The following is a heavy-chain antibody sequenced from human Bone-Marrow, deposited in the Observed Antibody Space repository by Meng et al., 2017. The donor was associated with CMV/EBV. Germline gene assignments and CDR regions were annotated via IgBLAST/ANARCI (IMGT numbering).Heavy chain of an antibody. CDR1: GYTFTGYY. CDR3: ARDAQSYDFWSGYYTPLDY. CDR2: INPNSGGT. Sequence: ASVKVSCKASGYTFTGYYMHWVRQAPGQGLEWMGWINPNSGGTNYAQKFQGRVTMTRDTSISTAYMELSWLRSDDTTVYYCARDAQSYDFWSGYYTPLDYWGQGTLVTFSS. D-gene: IGHD3-3*01. V-gene: IGHV1-2*02. J-gene: IGHJ4*02.